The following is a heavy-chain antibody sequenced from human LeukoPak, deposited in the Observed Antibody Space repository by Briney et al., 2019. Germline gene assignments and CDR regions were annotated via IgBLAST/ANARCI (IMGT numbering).Heavy chain of an antibody. Sequence: PGGSLRLSCAASGFTFSSYWMHWVRQAPGKGLVWVSRINSDGSSTYYADSVKGRFTISRDNSKNTLYLQMNSLRAEDTAVYYCAKDCRTYSSSCMDVWGQGTTVTVSS. D-gene: IGHD6-13*01. CDR1: GFTFSSYW. V-gene: IGHV3-74*01. CDR2: INSDGSST. J-gene: IGHJ6*02. CDR3: AKDCRTYSSSCMDV.